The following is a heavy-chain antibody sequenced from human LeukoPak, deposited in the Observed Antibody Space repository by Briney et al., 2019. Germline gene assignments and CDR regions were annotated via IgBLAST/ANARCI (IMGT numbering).Heavy chain of an antibody. V-gene: IGHV3-66*01. CDR1: GFTVSSNY. CDR2: IYSGGST. Sequence: GGSLRLSCAASGFTVSSNYMSWVRQAPGKGLDGVSVIYSGGSTYYADSVKGRFTISRDNSKNTLYLQMNSLRAEDTAVYYCARERQQDYGDYAGYFDYWGQGTLVTVSS. J-gene: IGHJ4*02. CDR3: ARERQQDYGDYAGYFDY. D-gene: IGHD4-17*01.